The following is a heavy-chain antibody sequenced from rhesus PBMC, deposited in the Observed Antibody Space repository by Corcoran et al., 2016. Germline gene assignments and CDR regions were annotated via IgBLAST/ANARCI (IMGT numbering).Heavy chain of an antibody. V-gene: IGHV4-165*01. CDR1: GGSISSNY. Sequence: QVQLQESGPELVKPSETLSLTCAVSGGSISSNYWSWIRQPPGKGLEWIWYIGGSSGSTNYNTCRKSRVTISTDTSKNQFSLKLSSVTAADTAVYYCARREVTTGVGDYWGQGVLVTVSS. CDR3: ARREVTTGVGDY. J-gene: IGHJ4*01. D-gene: IGHD4-23*01. CDR2: IGGSSGST.